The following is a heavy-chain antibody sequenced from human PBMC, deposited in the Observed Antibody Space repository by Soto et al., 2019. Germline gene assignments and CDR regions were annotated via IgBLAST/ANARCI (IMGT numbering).Heavy chain of an antibody. V-gene: IGHV3-23*01. CDR2: ISGSGDST. D-gene: IGHD3-10*01. CDR1: GFTFSTSA. J-gene: IGHJ6*03. CDR3: AKAKGGGSFYSYYYMDV. Sequence: EVQLLESGGGLVQPGGSLRLSCAASGFTFSTSAMGGVRQAQGGGREGVSGISGSGDSTYSTDSVKGRFTVSRDNPNNTLYLQVSGLRAEDTAVYYCAKAKGGGSFYSYYYMDVWGKGTTVTVSS.